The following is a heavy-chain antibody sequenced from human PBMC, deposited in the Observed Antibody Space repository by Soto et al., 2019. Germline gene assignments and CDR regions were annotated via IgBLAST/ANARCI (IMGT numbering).Heavy chain of an antibody. CDR3: AREVGATGY. V-gene: IGHV3-48*04. Sequence: EVQLVESGGGLVQPGGSLRLSCVASGFTFNSHTMNWVRQAPGKGLEWLSYISDSSSTIYYADSVKGRFTISRDNAKNSLYLKMNSLRADYTAVYYCAREVGATGYWGQGTLVTVSS. CDR2: ISDSSSTI. D-gene: IGHD1-26*01. CDR1: GFTFNSHT. J-gene: IGHJ4*02.